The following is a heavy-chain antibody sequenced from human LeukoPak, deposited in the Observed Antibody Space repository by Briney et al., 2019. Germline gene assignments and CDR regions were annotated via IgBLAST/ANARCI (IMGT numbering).Heavy chain of an antibody. Sequence: GGSLRLSCAASGFTFGNYDMHWVRQAPGKGLEYVSAINSNGGSTYYANSVKGRFTISRDNAKNSLYLQMNSLRAEDTAVYYCARDCSGGSCYAHWGQGTLVTVSS. CDR3: ARDCSGGSCYAH. V-gene: IGHV3-64*01. D-gene: IGHD2-15*01. CDR1: GFTFGNYD. J-gene: IGHJ4*02. CDR2: INSNGGST.